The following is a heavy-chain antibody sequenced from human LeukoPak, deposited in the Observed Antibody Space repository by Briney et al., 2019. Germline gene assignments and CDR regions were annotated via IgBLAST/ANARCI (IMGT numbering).Heavy chain of an antibody. Sequence: GGSLRLSCAASGFTFSSYGMHWVRQAPGKGLEWVAVISYDGSSKDYADSVKGRFTISRDNSKNTLYLQMNSLTVEDTAVYYCATAADQYYYSYFYYMDVWGKGTTVTVSS. CDR1: GFTFSSYG. V-gene: IGHV3-30*03. CDR2: ISYDGSSK. D-gene: IGHD2/OR15-2a*01. CDR3: ATAADQYYYSYFYYMDV. J-gene: IGHJ6*03.